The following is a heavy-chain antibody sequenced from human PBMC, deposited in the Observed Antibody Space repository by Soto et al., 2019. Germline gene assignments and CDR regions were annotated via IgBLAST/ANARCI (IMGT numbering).Heavy chain of an antibody. J-gene: IGHJ6*02. Sequence: QVQLVESGGGVVQPGRSLRLSCAASGFTFSSYGMHWVRQAPGKGLEWVAVISYDGSNKYYADSVKGRFTISRDNSKNTLDLQMNSLRAEATAVYYCSGDYPYGMDVWGQGTTVTVSS. V-gene: IGHV3-30*03. CDR2: ISYDGSNK. CDR1: GFTFSSYG. CDR3: SGDYPYGMDV. D-gene: IGHD4-17*01.